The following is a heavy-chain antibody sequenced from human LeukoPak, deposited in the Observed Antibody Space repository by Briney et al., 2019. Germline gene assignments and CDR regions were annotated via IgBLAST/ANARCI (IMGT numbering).Heavy chain of an antibody. CDR1: GFTFSSYS. CDR3: ARDRAVAGTGDY. D-gene: IGHD6-19*01. J-gene: IGHJ4*02. Sequence: GGSLRLSCAASGFTFSSYSMNWVRQAPGKGLEWVSSISSSSYIYYADSVKGRFTISRDNAKNSLYLQMNSLRAEDTAVYYCARDRAVAGTGDYWGQGTLVTVSS. V-gene: IGHV3-21*01. CDR2: ISSSSYI.